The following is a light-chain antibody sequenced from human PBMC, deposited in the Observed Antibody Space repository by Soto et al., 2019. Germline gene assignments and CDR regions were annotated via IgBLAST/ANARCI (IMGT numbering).Light chain of an antibody. CDR2: GAS. Sequence: EIVLTQSPATLSLSPGERATLSCRASQSVSSSYLAWYQHQPGQPPLLLIYGASSRAAGITDRFSSSGSGTDVIPTISRREPEDVAVYYCQQYGSSPHTFGQGTKLEIK. J-gene: IGKJ2*01. V-gene: IGKV3-20*01. CDR1: QSVSSSY. CDR3: QQYGSSPHT.